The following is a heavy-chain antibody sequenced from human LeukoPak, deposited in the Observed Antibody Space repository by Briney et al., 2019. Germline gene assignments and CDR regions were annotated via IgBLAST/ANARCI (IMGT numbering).Heavy chain of an antibody. CDR3: AKRGGDHRGFDN. D-gene: IGHD2-21*02. CDR2: ISGGST. CDR1: GFTFSSYP. V-gene: IGHV3-23*01. Sequence: GGSLRLSCAASGFTFSSYPMAWVRQAPGKGLEWVSIISGGSTYYADSVKGRFTISRDNSKNTLYLQVNSLRAEDTAVYYCAKRGGDHRGFDNWGQGTLVTVSS. J-gene: IGHJ4*02.